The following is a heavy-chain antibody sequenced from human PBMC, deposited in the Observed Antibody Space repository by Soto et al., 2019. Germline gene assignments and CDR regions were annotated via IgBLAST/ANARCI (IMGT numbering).Heavy chain of an antibody. CDR3: ARGKGSSWYGMGYYYYGMDV. CDR2: ISYDGSNK. D-gene: IGHD6-13*01. CDR1: GFTFSSYA. V-gene: IGHV3-30-3*01. Sequence: GGSLRLSCAASGFTFSSYAMHWVRQAPGKGLEWVAVISYDGSNKYYAYSVKGRFTISRDNSKNTLYLQMNSLRAEDTAVYYCARGKGSSWYGMGYYYYGMDVWGQGTTVTVSS. J-gene: IGHJ6*02.